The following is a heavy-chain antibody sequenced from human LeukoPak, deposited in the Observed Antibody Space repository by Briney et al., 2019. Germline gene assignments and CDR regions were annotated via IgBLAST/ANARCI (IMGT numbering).Heavy chain of an antibody. CDR1: GGSISSGGYS. D-gene: IGHD1-1*01. J-gene: IGHJ4*01. V-gene: IGHV4-30-2*01. Sequence: SETLSLTCAVSGGSISSGGYSWSWIRQPPGKGLEWIGYIYHSGSTYYNPSLKSRVTMSVDTSKNQFSLKLSSVTAADTAVYYCARVGWNDGFSGNFDYWGQGTLVTVSS. CDR3: ARVGWNDGFSGNFDY. CDR2: IYHSGST.